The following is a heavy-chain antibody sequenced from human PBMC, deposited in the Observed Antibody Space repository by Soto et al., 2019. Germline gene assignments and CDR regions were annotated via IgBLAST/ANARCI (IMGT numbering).Heavy chain of an antibody. CDR3: ARYCNNSVCRHLYCFDY. D-gene: IGHD2-8*01. CDR1: RVSVCTGLYN. V-gene: IGHV4-61*01. CDR2: AYFTQTT. Sequence: SGALSLIYTASRVSVCTGLYNSSWIGQPPGKGLEWIGIAYFTQTTIYTPSLKSHVTMTIHSYKEQFFLELTSVTAAAPAVYYCARYCNNSVCRHLYCFDYRGLGTPVPLSS. J-gene: IGHJ4*01.